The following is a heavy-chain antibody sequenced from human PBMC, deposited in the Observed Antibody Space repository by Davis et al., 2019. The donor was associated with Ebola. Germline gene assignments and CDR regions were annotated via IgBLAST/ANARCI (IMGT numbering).Heavy chain of an antibody. Sequence: PGGSLRLSCAASGFTFSSYAMHWVRQAPGKGLEWVAVISYDGSNKYYADSVKGRFTISRDNSKNTLYLQMNSLRAEDTAVYYCARGNQQLGDYYGMDVWGQGTTVTVSS. CDR3: ARGNQQLGDYYGMDV. CDR2: ISYDGSNK. CDR1: GFTFSSYA. D-gene: IGHD6-13*01. J-gene: IGHJ6*02. V-gene: IGHV3-30-3*01.